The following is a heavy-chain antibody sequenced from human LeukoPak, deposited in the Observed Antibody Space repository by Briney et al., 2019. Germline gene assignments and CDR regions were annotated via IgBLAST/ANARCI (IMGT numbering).Heavy chain of an antibody. CDR3: VSFYETY. CDR2: VNSDGSWT. V-gene: IGHV3-74*01. Sequence: GGSLRLSCAASGNYWMHWVRQAPGKGLVWVSHVNSDGSWTSHADSVKGRFTISKDNAKNTVYLQMNNLRAEDTAVYYCVSFYETYWGRGTLVTVSS. D-gene: IGHD2/OR15-2a*01. J-gene: IGHJ4*02. CDR1: GNYW.